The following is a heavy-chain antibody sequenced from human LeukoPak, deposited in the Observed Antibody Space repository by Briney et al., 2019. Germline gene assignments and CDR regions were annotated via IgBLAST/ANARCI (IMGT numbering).Heavy chain of an antibody. CDR1: GDSVSSAGSF. V-gene: IGHV4-61*08. CDR2: IYYSGGTNGGT. Sequence: PSETLSLTCSVSGDSVSSAGSFWSWIRQPPGKGLEWIGYIYYSGGTNGGTNYNPSLKSRVTISLDTSMNQFSLKVTSVTAADTAVYYCARGGGGDGGSYQQPDFDYWGQGTLVTVSS. CDR3: ARGGGGDGGSYQQPDFDY. J-gene: IGHJ4*02. D-gene: IGHD1-26*01.